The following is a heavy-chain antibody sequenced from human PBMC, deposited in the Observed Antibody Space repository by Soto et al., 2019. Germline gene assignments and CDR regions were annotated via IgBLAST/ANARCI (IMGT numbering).Heavy chain of an antibody. D-gene: IGHD6-6*01. CDR2: IYYSGST. Sequence: SETLSLTCTVSGGSIRSYYWSWIRQPPGKGLEWIGYIYYSGSTNYNPSLKSRVTISLDTSKNQFSLKLSSVTAADTAVYYCARQATEEYSSSHYYFEHWGQGRLATVSS. V-gene: IGHV4-59*08. CDR3: ARQATEEYSSSHYYFEH. J-gene: IGHJ4*02. CDR1: GGSIRSYY.